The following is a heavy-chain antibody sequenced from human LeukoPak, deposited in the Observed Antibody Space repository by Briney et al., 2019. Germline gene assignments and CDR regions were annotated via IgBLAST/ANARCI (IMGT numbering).Heavy chain of an antibody. D-gene: IGHD2-15*01. J-gene: IGHJ4*02. CDR3: AKDSRCSGGSCYIDY. V-gene: IGHV3-23*01. CDR1: GFTFSSYA. CDR2: ISGSGGST. Sequence: GGSLRLSCAASGFTFSSYAMSWVRQAPGKGLEWVSAISGSGGSTYYADSVKGRFTISRDNSKNTLYLQMNSLRAEDTAVYYCAKDSRCSGGSCYIDYWGQGTLVTVSS.